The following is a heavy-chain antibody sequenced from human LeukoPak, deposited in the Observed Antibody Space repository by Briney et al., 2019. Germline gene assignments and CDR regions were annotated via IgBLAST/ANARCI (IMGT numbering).Heavy chain of an antibody. CDR1: GFTVSSNY. CDR3: ARSRGAYCGGDCYRSYYFDY. Sequence: GGSLRLSCAASGFTVSSNYMSWVRQAPGKGLEWVSVIYSGGSTYYADSVKGRFTISRDNSKSTLYLQMNSLRAEDTAVYYCARSRGAYCGGDCYRSYYFDYWGQGTLVTVSS. J-gene: IGHJ4*02. D-gene: IGHD2-21*02. CDR2: IYSGGST. V-gene: IGHV3-53*01.